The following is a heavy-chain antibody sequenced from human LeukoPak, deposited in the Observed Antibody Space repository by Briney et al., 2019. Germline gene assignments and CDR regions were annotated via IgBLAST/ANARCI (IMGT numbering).Heavy chain of an antibody. CDR2: IYPGDSDT. J-gene: IGHJ4*02. V-gene: IGHV5-51*01. Sequence: GESLKISCEASGYSFTSYWIGWVRQMPGKGLEWMGIIYPGDSDTRNSPSFQGQVTISADKSISTAYLQWSSLKASDTAIYYCARSSHYFYGSGPLHAYYFDNWGPGTLVTVSS. CDR1: GYSFTSYW. D-gene: IGHD3-10*01. CDR3: ARSSHYFYGSGPLHAYYFDN.